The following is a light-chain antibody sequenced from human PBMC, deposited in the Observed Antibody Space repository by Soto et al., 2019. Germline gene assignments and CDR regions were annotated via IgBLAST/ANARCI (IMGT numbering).Light chain of an antibody. J-gene: IGKJ1*01. CDR2: GAS. CDR3: QQSYSTPRT. CDR1: QSISNY. V-gene: IGKV1-39*01. Sequence: DIQMTQSPSSLSASVGDRVTITCRASQSISNYLNWYQQKPGKAPKLLTYGASNLQSGVPSRFSGSGSGTDFTLTISSLQPEDFATYYCQQSYSTPRTFGQGTKVEIK.